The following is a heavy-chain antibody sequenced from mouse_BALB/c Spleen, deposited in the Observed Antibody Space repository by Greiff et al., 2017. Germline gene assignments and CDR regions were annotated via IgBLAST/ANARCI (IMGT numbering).Heavy chain of an antibody. Sequence: EVKLQESGPGLVKPSQSLSLTCTVTGYSITSDYAWNWIRQFPGNKLEWMGYISYSGSTSYNPSLKSRISITRDTSKNQFFLQLNSVTTEDTATYYCARDGNYEGFDYWGQGTTLTVSS. CDR1: GYSITSDYA. CDR2: ISYSGST. V-gene: IGHV3-2*02. CDR3: ARDGNYEGFDY. J-gene: IGHJ2*01. D-gene: IGHD2-1*01.